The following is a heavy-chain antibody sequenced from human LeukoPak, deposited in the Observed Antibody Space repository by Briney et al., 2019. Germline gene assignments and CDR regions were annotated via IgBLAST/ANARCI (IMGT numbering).Heavy chain of an antibody. CDR3: AKAVYDSSGSFDF. D-gene: IGHD3-22*01. J-gene: IGHJ4*02. CDR1: GFSFSPYA. CDR2: ISGSGGSP. V-gene: IGHV3-23*01. Sequence: GGSLRLSCAASGFSFSPYAMTWVRRALGKGLEWVSGISGSGGSPYYADSVKGRFTISRDTSKNTLYLQMNSLRAEDTAVYYCAKAVYDSSGSFDFWGQGTLVTVSS.